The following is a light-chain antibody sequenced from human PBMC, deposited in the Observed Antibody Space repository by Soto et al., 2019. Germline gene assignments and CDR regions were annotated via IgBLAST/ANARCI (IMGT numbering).Light chain of an antibody. Sequence: QSVLTQPDSVSGSPGQSITISCTGTSSDVGSYNLVSWYQQHPGKAPKLMIYEGSKRPSGVSNRFSGSKSGNTASLTISGLQAEDEADYYCCSYAGSSWVFGGGTKLTVL. J-gene: IGLJ3*02. CDR2: EGS. CDR1: SSDVGSYNL. V-gene: IGLV2-23*01. CDR3: CSYAGSSWV.